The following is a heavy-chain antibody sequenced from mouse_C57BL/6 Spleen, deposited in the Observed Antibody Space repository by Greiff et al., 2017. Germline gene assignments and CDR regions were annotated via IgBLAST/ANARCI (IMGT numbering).Heavy chain of an antibody. J-gene: IGHJ2*01. CDR3: AREAGRSGLRRGFDY. CDR2: IYPGSGST. V-gene: IGHV1-55*01. Sequence: QVQLQQPGAELVKPGASVKMSCKASGYTFTSYWITWVKQRPGQGLEWIGDIYPGSGSTNYNEKFKSKATLTVDTSSSTAYMQLSSLTSEDSAVYYCAREAGRSGLRRGFDYWGQGTTLTVSS. CDR1: GYTFTSYW. D-gene: IGHD2-4*01.